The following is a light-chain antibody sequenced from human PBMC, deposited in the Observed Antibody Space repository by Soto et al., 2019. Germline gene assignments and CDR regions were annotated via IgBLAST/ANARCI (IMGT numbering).Light chain of an antibody. CDR2: DAS. CDR1: QDISSA. Sequence: AIRFTHSPSSLSASVGYVVTITSRASQDISSALAWYQQKPGKAPKLLMNDASSLESGVPSRFSGSGSGTEFTLTISSLQPDDFATYYCQQYNSYWGTFGPGTKVDI. J-gene: IGKJ3*01. CDR3: QQYNSYWGT. V-gene: IGKV1-13*02.